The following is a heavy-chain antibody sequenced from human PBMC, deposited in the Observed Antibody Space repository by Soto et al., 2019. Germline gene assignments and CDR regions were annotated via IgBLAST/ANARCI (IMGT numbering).Heavy chain of an antibody. CDR1: GYIFTSYW. Sequence: PGESLKISCDCSGYIFTSYWSGGVREIAGKGLEWMGIIYPGDSNTRYSPYFQGEVTISADKSISSAYLQWSSLQASDTAMYYCARQGYCSNTACYRVDYWGQGTLVTVSS. CDR2: IYPGDSNT. J-gene: IGHJ4*02. CDR3: ARQGYCSNTACYRVDY. V-gene: IGHV5-51*01. D-gene: IGHD2-2*02.